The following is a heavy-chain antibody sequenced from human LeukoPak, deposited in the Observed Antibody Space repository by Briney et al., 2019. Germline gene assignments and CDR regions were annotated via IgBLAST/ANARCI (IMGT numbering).Heavy chain of an antibody. CDR3: AKGTAISGRQNLDF. D-gene: IGHD2-21*02. J-gene: IGHJ4*02. V-gene: IGHV3-23*01. CDR1: GFHYTSYA. Sequence: GGPLRHSREASGFHYTSYAVHWVRQAPGRGLEWVSSISASGSATFYTESMNGRFTISRDNAKKTFILQMKSLRPGDTALYYCAKGTAISGRQNLDFWGQGTLVTVSS. CDR2: ISASGSAT.